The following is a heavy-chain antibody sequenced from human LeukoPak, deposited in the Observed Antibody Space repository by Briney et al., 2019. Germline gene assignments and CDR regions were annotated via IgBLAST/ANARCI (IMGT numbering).Heavy chain of an antibody. J-gene: IGHJ4*02. Sequence: GGSLGPPFAASGFTLINLNMNLVPPAPGKGLEWVSAFSSSSSYIYYADSVKGRFTISRDNAKNSLYLQINSLRAEDTAVYYCARDLYYYDSSGYSGWGQGTLVTVSS. D-gene: IGHD3-22*01. CDR2: FSSSSSYI. CDR3: ARDLYYYDSSGYSG. V-gene: IGHV3-21*01. CDR1: GFTLINLN.